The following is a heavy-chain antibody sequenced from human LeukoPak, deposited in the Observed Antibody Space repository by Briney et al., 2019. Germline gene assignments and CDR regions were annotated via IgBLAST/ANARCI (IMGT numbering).Heavy chain of an antibody. J-gene: IGHJ6*02. Sequence: SETLSLTCTVSGGSISSYYWSWIRQPPGKGLEWIGYIYYSGSTNYNPSLKSRVTISVDTSKNQFSLKLSSVTAADTAVYYWGSLRSNNYYYGMDVGGQGPTVTV. CDR2: IYYSGST. V-gene: IGHV4-59*08. CDR3: GSLRSNNYYYGMDV. CDR1: GGSISSYY.